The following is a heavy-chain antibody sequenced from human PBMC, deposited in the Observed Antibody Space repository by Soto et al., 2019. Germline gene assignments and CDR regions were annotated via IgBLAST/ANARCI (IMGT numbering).Heavy chain of an antibody. J-gene: IGHJ6*03. Sequence: SLRLSCAASGFTFSSYAMSWVRQAPGKGLEWVSAISGSGGSRYYADSAKGQYTIARDNSKNTLYLQMNSLRAEDTAVYYCARSSGGYEYYYYYYMDVRGKGTPVTVSS. CDR1: GFTFSSYA. D-gene: IGHD5-12*01. CDR2: ISGSGGSR. V-gene: IGHV3-23*01. CDR3: ARSSGGYEYYYYYYMDV.